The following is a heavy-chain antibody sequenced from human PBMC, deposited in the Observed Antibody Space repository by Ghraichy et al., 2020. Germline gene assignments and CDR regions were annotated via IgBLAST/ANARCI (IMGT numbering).Heavy chain of an antibody. CDR2: ISADSGAI. Sequence: GGSLRLSCAASVLTVSNDPMNWVRQAPGKGLEWVSYISADSGAIYYADSVKGRFTISRDNAQNSLYLQMNSLRDEDTAVYYCARQRRARSSGWDWGQGTLVTVSS. CDR3: ARQRRARSSGWD. J-gene: IGHJ1*01. D-gene: IGHD3-22*01. V-gene: IGHV3-48*02. CDR1: VLTVSNDP.